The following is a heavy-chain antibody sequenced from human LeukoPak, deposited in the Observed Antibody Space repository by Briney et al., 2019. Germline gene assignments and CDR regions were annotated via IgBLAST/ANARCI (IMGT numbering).Heavy chain of an antibody. V-gene: IGHV3-23*01. CDR2: ISGSGGST. J-gene: IGHJ4*02. D-gene: IGHD6-25*01. Sequence: HAGGSLRLSCPASGFTFSSSAMSWVRQAPGKGLEWVSGISGSGGSTYYADSVKGRFTISRDNSKNTLYLQMNSLRAEDTAVYYCAKQEESSATRNFWGQGTLVTVSS. CDR1: GFTFSSSA. CDR3: AKQEESSATRNF.